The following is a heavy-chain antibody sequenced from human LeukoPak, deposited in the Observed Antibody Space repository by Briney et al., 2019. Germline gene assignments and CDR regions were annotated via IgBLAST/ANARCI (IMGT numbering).Heavy chain of an antibody. CDR3: LRGSSSEGLEY. CDR1: GGSISSSSYY. CDR2: IHYSGST. D-gene: IGHD6-6*01. Sequence: PSETLSLTCTVSGGSISSSSYYWGWIRQPPGTGLEWLGSIHYSGSTYYNPSLKSRVTISVDTSKNQFSLKLSSVTAADTAVYYCLRGSSSEGLEYWGQGTLVTVSS. J-gene: IGHJ4*02. V-gene: IGHV4-39*01.